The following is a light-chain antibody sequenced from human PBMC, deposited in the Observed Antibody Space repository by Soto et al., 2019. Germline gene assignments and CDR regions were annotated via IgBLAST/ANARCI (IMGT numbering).Light chain of an antibody. V-gene: IGKV3-20*01. CDR2: GAS. Sequence: EIVLTQSPGTLSLSPGERATLSCRASQRVSSSSLPWYQQKPGQAPRLLIYGASSRATGIPDGFSGSGSGKDFILTSSGVEPDDVALYYCQQYVSWTFGQGTKVEIK. J-gene: IGKJ1*01. CDR1: QRVSSSS. CDR3: QQYVSWT.